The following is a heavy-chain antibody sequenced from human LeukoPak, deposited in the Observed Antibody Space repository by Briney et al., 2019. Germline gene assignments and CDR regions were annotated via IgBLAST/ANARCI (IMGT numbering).Heavy chain of an antibody. J-gene: IGHJ4*02. V-gene: IGHV3-74*01. CDR3: ARVRWGGLYYFDY. Sequence: GGSLRLSCAASGFTFSSYWMHWVRQAPGKGLVGVSRINNDGRSTNYADSVKGRFTISRDNAKNTLYLQMNSLRAGDTAVYYCARVRWGGLYYFDYWGQGTLVTVSS. CDR1: GFTFSSYW. CDR2: INNDGRST. D-gene: IGHD3-16*01.